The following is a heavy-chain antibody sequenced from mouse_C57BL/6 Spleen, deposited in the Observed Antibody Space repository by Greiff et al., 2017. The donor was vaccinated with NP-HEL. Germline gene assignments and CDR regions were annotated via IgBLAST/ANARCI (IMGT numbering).Heavy chain of an antibody. CDR3: ARVTGTGFAY. J-gene: IGHJ3*01. V-gene: IGHV1-50*01. CDR2: IDPSDSYT. D-gene: IGHD4-1*01. Sequence: QVQLQQPGAELVKPGASVKLSCKASGYTFTSYWMQWVKQRPGQGLEWIGEIDPSDSYTNYNQKFKGKATLTVDTSSSTAYMQLSSLTSEDSAVYYCARVTGTGFAYWGQGTLVTVSA. CDR1: GYTFTSYW.